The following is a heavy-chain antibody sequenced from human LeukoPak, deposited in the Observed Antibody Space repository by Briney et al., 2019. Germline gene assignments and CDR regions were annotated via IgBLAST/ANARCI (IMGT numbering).Heavy chain of an antibody. V-gene: IGHV1-18*01. CDR1: GYTFTSYG. J-gene: IGHJ5*02. CDR3: ARDSTYYDFWSGHNWFDP. CDR2: ISAYNGNT. D-gene: IGHD3-3*01. Sequence: ASVKVSCKASGYTFTSYGISWVRQAPGQGLEWMGWISAYNGNTNYAQKLQGRVTMTTDTSTSTVYMELRSLRSDDTAVYYCARDSTYYDFWSGHNWFDPWGQGTLVTVSS.